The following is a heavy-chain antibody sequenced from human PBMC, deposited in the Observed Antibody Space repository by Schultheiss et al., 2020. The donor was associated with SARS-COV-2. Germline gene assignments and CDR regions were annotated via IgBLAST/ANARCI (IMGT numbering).Heavy chain of an antibody. Sequence: GGSLRLSCAASGFTFSSYDMHWVRRAPGKGPEWVSAIAPTSGSTYYADSVKGRFTISRDNSKNTLYLQVNSLRAEDTAVYYCATSHYYDSSGFDYWGQGSLVTVSS. CDR1: GFTFSSYD. V-gene: IGHV3-23*01. D-gene: IGHD3-22*01. CDR3: ATSHYYDSSGFDY. J-gene: IGHJ4*02. CDR2: IAPTSGST.